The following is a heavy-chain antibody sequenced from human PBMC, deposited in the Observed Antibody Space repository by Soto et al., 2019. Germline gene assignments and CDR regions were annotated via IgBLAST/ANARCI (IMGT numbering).Heavy chain of an antibody. CDR3: PNLAATEADAFDI. J-gene: IGHJ3*02. V-gene: IGHV3-23*01. CDR1: GFTFSSYA. Sequence: EVQLLESGGGLVQPGGSLRLSCAASGFTFSSYAMSWVRQAPGKGLEWVSAISGSDGSSYHADAVKGRFTISRDNSKNTLYLQLNSLRAEDTAVYYCPNLAATEADAFDIWGQGTMVTVSS. D-gene: IGHD6-25*01. CDR2: ISGSDGSS.